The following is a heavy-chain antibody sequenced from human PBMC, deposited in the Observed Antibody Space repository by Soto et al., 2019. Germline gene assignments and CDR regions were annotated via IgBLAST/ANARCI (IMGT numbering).Heavy chain of an antibody. CDR2: IYYTGNT. CDR3: ASHRGRAAAGDP. J-gene: IGHJ5*02. Sequence: QVQLQESGPGLVKPSETLSLTCTVSGGSISSYYWTWIRQPPGRGLEWIGCIYYTGNTNYKPSLKSRVTISVDTSKNQISLKLRSVTAADTAVYYCASHRGRAAAGDPWGQGTLVTVSS. V-gene: IGHV4-59*08. CDR1: GGSISSYY. D-gene: IGHD6-13*01.